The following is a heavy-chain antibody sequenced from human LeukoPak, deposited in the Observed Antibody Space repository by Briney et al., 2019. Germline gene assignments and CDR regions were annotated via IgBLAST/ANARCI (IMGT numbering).Heavy chain of an antibody. J-gene: IGHJ4*02. Sequence: PSETLSLTCTVSGDSISSSAYYWGWVRQPPGRGLEWIGSGFYIGNTYYNPSLKSRVTIFVDTSKNQFSLMLNSVTAADTAVYYCARTPPTTVTTYYFDYWGQGTLVTVSS. V-gene: IGHV4-39*01. D-gene: IGHD4-17*01. CDR3: ARTPPTTVTTYYFDY. CDR2: GFYIGNT. CDR1: GDSISSSAYY.